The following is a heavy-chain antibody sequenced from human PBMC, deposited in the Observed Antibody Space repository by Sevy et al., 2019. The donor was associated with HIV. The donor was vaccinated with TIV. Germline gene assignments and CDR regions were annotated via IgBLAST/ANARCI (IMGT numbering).Heavy chain of an antibody. D-gene: IGHD3-10*01. Sequence: GGSLRLSCAASGFTFSSYAMSWVRQAPGKGLEWVSAISGSGGSTYYADSVKGRFTISRDKSKNTLYLQMNSLRAEDTAVYYFAKPPTGYGLGSYTYYFDYGGQVTLVTVSS. CDR2: ISGSGGST. V-gene: IGHV3-23*01. CDR3: AKPPTGYGLGSYTYYFDY. J-gene: IGHJ4*02. CDR1: GFTFSSYA.